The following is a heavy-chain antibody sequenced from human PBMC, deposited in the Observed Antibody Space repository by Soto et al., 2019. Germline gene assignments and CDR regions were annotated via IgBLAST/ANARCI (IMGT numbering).Heavy chain of an antibody. V-gene: IGHV1-18*01. CDR1: GYTFTSYG. CDR3: ARDPETFDY. Sequence: QVQLVQSGAEVKKPGASVKVSCKASGYTFTSYGISWVRQAPGQGLEWMGWISDYNGNTNYAQKLQDRVTMTTDTSTSPAYLEMRSLSSDDTAVSYRARDPETFDYWGQGTLVTVSS. J-gene: IGHJ4*02. CDR2: ISDYNGNT.